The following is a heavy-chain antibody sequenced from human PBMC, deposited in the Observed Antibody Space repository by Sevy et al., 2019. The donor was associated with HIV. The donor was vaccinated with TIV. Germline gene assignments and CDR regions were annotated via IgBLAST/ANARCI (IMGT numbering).Heavy chain of an antibody. Sequence: SETLSLTCTVSGYSISSGYYWGWIRQPPGKGLEWIGSIYPSGSTYYNPSLKSRVTISVDTSKNQFSLKLSSVTAADTAVYYCARSGGWKICRYFDLWGRGTLVTVSS. CDR1: GYSISSGYY. J-gene: IGHJ2*01. CDR2: IYPSGST. D-gene: IGHD6-19*01. CDR3: ARSGGWKICRYFDL. V-gene: IGHV4-38-2*02.